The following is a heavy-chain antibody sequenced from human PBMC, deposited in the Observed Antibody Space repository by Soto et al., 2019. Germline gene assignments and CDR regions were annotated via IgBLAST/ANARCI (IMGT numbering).Heavy chain of an antibody. J-gene: IGHJ4*02. CDR1: GHTFSNYG. CDR3: ARGEYDFWSGGDPFDY. V-gene: IGHV1-18*01. Sequence: GASVKVSCKASGHTFSNYGITWVRQAPGQGLEWVGWIGAYNGDTSYAQKLQGRVTVTADTSTSTSYMELRSLRSDDTAVYYCARGEYDFWSGGDPFDYWGQGTLVTVSS. D-gene: IGHD3-3*01. CDR2: IGAYNGDT.